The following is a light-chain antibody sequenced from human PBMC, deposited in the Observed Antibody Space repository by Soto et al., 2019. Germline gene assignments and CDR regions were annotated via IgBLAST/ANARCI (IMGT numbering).Light chain of an antibody. CDR2: DVI. J-gene: IGLJ1*01. CDR1: TSDVGGYNS. V-gene: IGLV2-14*01. CDR3: TSYTSSGTHV. Sequence: QSALTQPASVSGSPGQSITISCTGTTSDVGGYNSVSWHQQHPGKAPKLMIYDVINRPSGVSNRFSGSKSDNTASLTISGLQAEDEADYYCTSYTSSGTHVFGSGTKLTVL.